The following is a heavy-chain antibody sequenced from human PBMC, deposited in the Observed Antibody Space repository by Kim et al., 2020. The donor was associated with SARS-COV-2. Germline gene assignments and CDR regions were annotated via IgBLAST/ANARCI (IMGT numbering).Heavy chain of an antibody. CDR2: ISSSGSTI. CDR1: GFTFSSYE. D-gene: IGHD3-22*01. J-gene: IGHJ4*02. Sequence: GGSLRLSCAASGFTFSSYEMNWVRQAPGKGLEWVSYISSSGSTIYYADSVKGRFTISRDNAKNSLYLQMNSLRAEDTAVYYCARGINYYDSSGYYEGRGQGTLVTVSS. CDR3: ARGINYYDSSGYYEG. V-gene: IGHV3-48*03.